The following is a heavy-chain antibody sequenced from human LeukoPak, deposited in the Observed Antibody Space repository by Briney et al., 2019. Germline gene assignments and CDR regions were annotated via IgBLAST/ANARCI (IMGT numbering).Heavy chain of an antibody. CDR1: GGAISTYY. V-gene: IGHV4-59*12. CDR3: ARGPIYYYDSSGYYTFDY. CDR2: IYYNGIT. J-gene: IGHJ4*02. Sequence: SETLSLTCTVSGGAISTYYWNWIRQPPGKGLEWIGYIYYNGITNYNPSLKSRVTISLDTSKTQFSLKLSSVTAADTAVYYCARGPIYYYDSSGYYTFDYWGQGTLVTVSS. D-gene: IGHD3-22*01.